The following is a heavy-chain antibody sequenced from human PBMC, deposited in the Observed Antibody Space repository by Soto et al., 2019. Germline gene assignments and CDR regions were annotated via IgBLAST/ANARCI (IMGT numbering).Heavy chain of an antibody. CDR1: GGSISSSSYH. CDR2: IDYSGTT. J-gene: IGHJ5*01. Sequence: PSETLSLTCTVSGGSISSSSYHWGWIRQPPGKGLEWIGSIDYSGTTFYNASLNSRVTISADTSKNQFSLKLSSVAAADKALYYCARSTNTAGGWFDSWGQGALVIVSS. D-gene: IGHD6-13*01. V-gene: IGHV4-39*01. CDR3: ARSTNTAGGWFDS.